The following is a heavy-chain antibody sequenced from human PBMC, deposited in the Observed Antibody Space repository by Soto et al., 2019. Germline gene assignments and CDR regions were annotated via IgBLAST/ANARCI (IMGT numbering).Heavy chain of an antibody. CDR2: IYYSGST. Sequence: SETRSLACTVSGGSISGGSDYWGWIREPPGRGREWSGSIYYSGSTYYNPSLKSRVTISVDTSKNQFSLKMSSVTAADTAVYYCARYCSGGSCYRPGRAPEIDYWGQGTLVTVS. V-gene: IGHV4-39*01. CDR1: GGSISGGSDY. J-gene: IGHJ4*02. CDR3: ARYCSGGSCYRPGRAPEIDY. D-gene: IGHD2-15*01.